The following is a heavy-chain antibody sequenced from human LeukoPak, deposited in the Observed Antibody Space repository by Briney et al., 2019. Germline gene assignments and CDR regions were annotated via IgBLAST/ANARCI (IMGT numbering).Heavy chain of an antibody. J-gene: IGHJ5*02. D-gene: IGHD1-7*01. CDR1: GYTFTGYY. CDR3: ARVGTGTTWGPGATNWFDP. V-gene: IGHV1-2*02. Sequence: AAVKVSCKASGYTFTGYYMHWVRQAPGQGLEWMGWINPNNGGTNYAQKFQGRVTMTRDTSISTAYMELSRLRSDDTAVYYCARVGTGTTWGPGATNWFDPWGQGTLVTVSS. CDR2: INPNNGGT.